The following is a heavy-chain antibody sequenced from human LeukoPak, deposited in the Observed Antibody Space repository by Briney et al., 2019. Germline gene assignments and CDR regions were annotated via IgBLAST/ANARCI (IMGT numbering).Heavy chain of an antibody. D-gene: IGHD7-27*01. CDR2: THSVGTT. CDR3: TKTGGPWD. Sequence: PGGSLRLSCAASGFTVNTNYMSWVRQAPGKGLEWVSITHSVGTTYYADSVKGRFTISRDNPKNTLYLQMNALRAEDTAVYYCTKTGGPWDWGQGTLVTVSS. CDR1: GFTVNTNY. J-gene: IGHJ4*02. V-gene: IGHV3-53*01.